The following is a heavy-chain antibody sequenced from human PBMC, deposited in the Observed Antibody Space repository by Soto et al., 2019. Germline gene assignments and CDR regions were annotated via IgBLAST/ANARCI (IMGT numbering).Heavy chain of an antibody. V-gene: IGHV1-3*01. J-gene: IGHJ4*02. CDR2: INAGNGNT. CDR1: GYTFTSYA. Sequence: ASVKVSCKASGYTFTSYAMHWVRQAPGQRLEWMGWINAGNGNTKYSQKFQGRVTITRDTSASTAYMELSGLRSEDTAVYSCARDLGFGRSDDWGQGTLVTVSS. D-gene: IGHD3-10*01. CDR3: ARDLGFGRSDD.